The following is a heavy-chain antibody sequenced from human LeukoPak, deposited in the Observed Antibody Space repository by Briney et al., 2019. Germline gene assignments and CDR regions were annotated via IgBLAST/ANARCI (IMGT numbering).Heavy chain of an antibody. J-gene: IGHJ6*03. CDR1: GFTFSSYA. V-gene: IGHV3-23*01. CDR3: ARIRSRGEGYYYYYYMDV. CDR2: ISGSGHDT. Sequence: PGGSLRPSCAVSGFTFSSYAMSWVRQAPGKGLEWVSDISGSGHDTYYADSVKGRFTISRDNAKNSLYLQMNSLRAEDTAVYYCARIRSRGEGYYYYYYMDVWGKGTTVTVSS.